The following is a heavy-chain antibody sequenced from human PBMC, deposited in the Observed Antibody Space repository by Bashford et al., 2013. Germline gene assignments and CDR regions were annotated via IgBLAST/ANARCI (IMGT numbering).Heavy chain of an antibody. CDR2: IYYSGEH. Sequence: SETPVPLTCTWVSGGSISSYYWELDPAAPGKGLEWIGYIYYSGEHQLQPLPQESSHHISRHVQETSSPLKLSSVTAADTAVYYCAREAATVAYDDAFDIWGPRGQWSP. CDR1: GGSISSYY. D-gene: IGHD4-23*01. CDR3: AREAATVAYDDAFDI. V-gene: IGHV4-59*12. J-gene: IGHJ3*02.